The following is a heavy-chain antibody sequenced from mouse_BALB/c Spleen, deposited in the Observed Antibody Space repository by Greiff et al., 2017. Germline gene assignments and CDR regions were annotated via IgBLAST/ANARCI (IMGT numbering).Heavy chain of an antibody. J-gene: IGHJ1*01. V-gene: IGHV1-87*01. CDR3: ARRTTVWYFDV. CDR2: IYPGDGDT. Sequence: QVQLQQSGAELARPGASVKLSCKASGYTFTSYWMQWVKQRPGQGLEWIGAIYPGDGDTRYTQKFKGKATLTADKSSSTAYMQLSSLASEDSAVYYCARRTTVWYFDVWGAGTTVTVSS. CDR1: GYTFTSYW. D-gene: IGHD1-1*01.